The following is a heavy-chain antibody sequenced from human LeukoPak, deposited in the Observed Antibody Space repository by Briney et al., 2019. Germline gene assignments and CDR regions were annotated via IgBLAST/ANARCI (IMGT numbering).Heavy chain of an antibody. CDR2: IYSGGST. V-gene: IGHV3-53*01. CDR1: GFTVSSNY. Sequence: GGSLRLSCAASGFTVSSNYMSWVRQAPGKGLEWVSVIYSGGSTYYADSVKGRFTISRDNSKNTLYLQMNSLRAEDTAVYYCAREEQYSYGYGYFDYWGQGTLVTVSS. D-gene: IGHD5-18*01. J-gene: IGHJ4*02. CDR3: AREEQYSYGYGYFDY.